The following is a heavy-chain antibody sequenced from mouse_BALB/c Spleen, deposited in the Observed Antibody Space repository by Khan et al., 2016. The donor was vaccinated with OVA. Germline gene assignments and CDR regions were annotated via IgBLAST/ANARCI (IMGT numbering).Heavy chain of an antibody. J-gene: IGHJ3*01. CDR2: INPSTDYT. CDR3: VNHGSTSAWFTY. Sequence: VQLQESGAELAKPGASVKLSCKASGYTFTSFWMHWVKQRPGQGLEWIGYINPSTDYTEYNQRFKDKATLTADKSSSTAYMRLTSLTSDDSADYYCVNHGSTSAWFTYWGQGTLVTVSA. V-gene: IGHV1-7*01. CDR1: GYTFTSFW.